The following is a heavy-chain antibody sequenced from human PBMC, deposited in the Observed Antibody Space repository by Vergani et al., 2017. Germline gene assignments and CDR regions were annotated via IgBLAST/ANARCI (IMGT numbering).Heavy chain of an antibody. CDR1: GFTFSSYG. J-gene: IGHJ4*02. CDR3: ARGGRGVVQFTDY. CDR2: IWYDGSNK. V-gene: IGHV3-33*01. D-gene: IGHD1-1*01. Sequence: QVQLVESGGGVVQPGRSLRLSCAASGFTFSSYGMHWVRQAPGKGLEWVAVIWYDGSNKYYADSVKGRFTISRDNSKNTLYLQMNRLRAEDTAVYYCARGGRGVVQFTDYWGQGTLVTVSS.